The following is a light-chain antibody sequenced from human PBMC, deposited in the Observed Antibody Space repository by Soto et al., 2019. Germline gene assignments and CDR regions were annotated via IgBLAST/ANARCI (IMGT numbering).Light chain of an antibody. Sequence: QSALTQPASVSGSPGQSITISCTGTNNDIGNYNYVSWYQQHPGKAPKLLIYDVTKRPSGVPDRFSGSKSGNTASLTISGLQAEDEADYYCCSYAGSYTYVFGTGTKVTVL. CDR1: NNDIGNYNY. V-gene: IGLV2-11*01. CDR2: DVT. J-gene: IGLJ1*01. CDR3: CSYAGSYTYV.